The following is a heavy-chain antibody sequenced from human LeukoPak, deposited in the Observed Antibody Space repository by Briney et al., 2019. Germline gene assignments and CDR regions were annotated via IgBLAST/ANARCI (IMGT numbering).Heavy chain of an antibody. Sequence: GGSLRLSCAASGFTVSSKYMSWVRQAPGKGLEWISLIYSGGSTYYADSVKGRFTISRDNSKNTLYLQMNSLRAEDTAVYYCATGIAVAGSLDYWGQGTLVTVSS. CDR2: IYSGGST. CDR1: GFTVSSKY. J-gene: IGHJ4*02. CDR3: ATGIAVAGSLDY. V-gene: IGHV3-53*01. D-gene: IGHD6-19*01.